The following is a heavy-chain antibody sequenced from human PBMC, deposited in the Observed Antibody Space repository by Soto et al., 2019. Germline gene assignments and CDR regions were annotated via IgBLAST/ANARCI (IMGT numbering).Heavy chain of an antibody. CDR2: IIPNFGHT. V-gene: IGHV1-18*01. Sequence: ASVKVSCKASGYIFNTYGIAWVRQAPGQGLEWMGWIIPNFGHTNYAQKFQDRVTLTTDKSTSTAYMELSSLRSEDTAVYYCARDCSSTSCPDYWGQG. CDR1: GYIFNTYG. CDR3: ARDCSSTSCPDY. J-gene: IGHJ4*02. D-gene: IGHD2-2*01.